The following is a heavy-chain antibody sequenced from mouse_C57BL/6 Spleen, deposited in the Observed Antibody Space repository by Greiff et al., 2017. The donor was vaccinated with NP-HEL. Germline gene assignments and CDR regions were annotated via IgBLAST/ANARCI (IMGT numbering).Heavy chain of an antibody. D-gene: IGHD2-1*01. CDR1: GFSLTSYG. CDR2: IWSDGST. V-gene: IGHV2-6*03. J-gene: IGHJ4*01. CDR3: ATYGNYGDYYAMDY. Sequence: VQLVESGPGLVAPSQSLSITCTVSGFSLTSYGVHWVRQPPGKGLEWLVVIWSDGSTTYNSALKSRLSISKDNSKSQVFLKMNSLQTDDTAMYYCATYGNYGDYYAMDYWGQGTSVTVSS.